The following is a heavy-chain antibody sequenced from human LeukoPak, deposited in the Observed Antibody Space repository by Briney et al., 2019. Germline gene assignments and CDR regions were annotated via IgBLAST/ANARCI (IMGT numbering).Heavy chain of an antibody. CDR3: ARGDMIRGGFDY. CDR2: IYSGGWT. D-gene: IGHD3-10*01. Sequence: PGGSLRLSCAASGFAVSLTYMNWARQAPGKGLEWVSVIYSGGWTYYADSVKGRFTISRDNSKNTLYLQMNSLRVEDTAVYYCARGDMIRGGFDYWGQGTLVTVSS. J-gene: IGHJ4*02. V-gene: IGHV3-53*01. CDR1: GFAVSLTY.